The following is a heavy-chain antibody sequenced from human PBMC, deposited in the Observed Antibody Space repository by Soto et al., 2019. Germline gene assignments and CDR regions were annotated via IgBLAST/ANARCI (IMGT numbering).Heavy chain of an antibody. J-gene: IGHJ6*02. D-gene: IGHD4-17*01. CDR1: GGTFSSYT. CDR3: ARCGTTVSNYYYYGMDV. V-gene: IGHV1-69*02. Sequence: QVQLVQSGAEVKKPGSSVKVSCKASGGTFSSYTISWVRQAPGQGLDWMGRIIPILGIANYAQKFQGRGTITADKSTSTAYMELSSLRSEDTPVYYCARCGTTVSNYYYYGMDVWGQGTTVTVSS. CDR2: IIPILGIA.